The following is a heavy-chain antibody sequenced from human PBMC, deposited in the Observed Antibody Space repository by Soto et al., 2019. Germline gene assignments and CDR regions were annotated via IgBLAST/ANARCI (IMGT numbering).Heavy chain of an antibody. CDR3: ARSTTTYCTTASCFVYFYS. V-gene: IGHV1-69*02. CDR2: IIPMLDIT. D-gene: IGHD2-2*01. Sequence: PVKIYSQSYGCTVKSYTFGVVRQAKKKGLEWMGRIIPMLDITNYAQNFQGRVTITADRSTSTAYMELSSLRSEDTAVYYCARSTTTYCTTASCFVYFYSWGQGTQVTVSS. CDR1: GCTVKSYT. J-gene: IGHJ4*02.